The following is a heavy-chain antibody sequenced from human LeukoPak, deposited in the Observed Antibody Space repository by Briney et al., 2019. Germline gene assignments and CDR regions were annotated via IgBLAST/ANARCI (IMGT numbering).Heavy chain of an antibody. CDR1: GFTFSSYG. CDR3: AKDGKGVDIVVVPAAMGPGDI. D-gene: IGHD2-2*01. J-gene: IGHJ3*02. Sequence: GGSLRLSCAASGFTFSSYGMHWVRQAPGKGLEWVAVISYDGSNKYYADSVKGRFTISRDNSKNRLYLQMNSLRAEDTAVYYCAKDGKGVDIVVVPAAMGPGDIWGQGTMVTVSS. V-gene: IGHV3-30*18. CDR2: ISYDGSNK.